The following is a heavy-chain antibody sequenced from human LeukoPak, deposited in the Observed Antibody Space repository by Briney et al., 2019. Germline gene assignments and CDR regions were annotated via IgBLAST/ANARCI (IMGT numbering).Heavy chain of an antibody. Sequence: GGSLRLSCAASGFTFSSYSMNWVRQAPGKGLEWVSSISSSSSYIYYADSVKGRFTVSRDNAKSSLYLQMNSLRAEDTAVYYCAPLGGYGGNSGGNSGYWGQGTLVTVSS. CDR3: APLGGYGGNSGGNSGY. D-gene: IGHD4-23*01. J-gene: IGHJ4*02. CDR1: GFTFSSYS. V-gene: IGHV3-21*01. CDR2: ISSSSSYI.